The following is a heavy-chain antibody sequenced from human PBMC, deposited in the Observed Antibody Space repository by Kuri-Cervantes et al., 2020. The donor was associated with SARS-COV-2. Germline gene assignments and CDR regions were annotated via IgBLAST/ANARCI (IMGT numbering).Heavy chain of an antibody. CDR1: GGSISSSNW. V-gene: IGHV4-4*02. CDR2: IYHSGST. Sequence: GSLRLSCAVSGGSISSSNWWSWVRQPPGKGLEWIGEIYHSGSTNYNPSLKSRVTISVDKSKNQFSLKLSSVTAAGTAVYYCARKVGGGDLYYYGMDVWGQGTTVTVSS. CDR3: ARKVGGGDLYYYGMDV. D-gene: IGHD4-17*01. J-gene: IGHJ6*02.